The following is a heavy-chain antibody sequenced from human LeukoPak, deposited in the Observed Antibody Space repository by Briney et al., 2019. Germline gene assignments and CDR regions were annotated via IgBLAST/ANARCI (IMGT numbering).Heavy chain of an antibody. D-gene: IGHD2-2*01. CDR3: ARSPCTSASCPRRNVFDI. V-gene: IGHV4-59*08. CDR2: MYNSGST. Sequence: SETLSLTCTVSGGSISNYYWSWIRQPPGKGLEWIGYMYNSGSTNYYPSLESRVTISGDTSKNQFSLKLSSVTAADTAVDYCARSPCTSASCPRRNVFDIWGQGTMVTVSS. J-gene: IGHJ3*02. CDR1: GGSISNYY.